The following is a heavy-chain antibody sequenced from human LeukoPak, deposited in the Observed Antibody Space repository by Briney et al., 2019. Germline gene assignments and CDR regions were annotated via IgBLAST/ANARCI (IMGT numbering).Heavy chain of an antibody. CDR1: GFTFSIYA. CDR2: ISGSGGST. D-gene: IGHD4-17*01. V-gene: IGHV3-23*01. Sequence: GGSLRLSCAASGFTFSIYAMSWVRQAPGKGLEWVSAISGSGGSTYYADSVKGRFTISRDNSKNTLYLQMNSLRAEDTAVYYCAKSGRDYPYYFDYWGQGTLVTVSS. CDR3: AKSGRDYPYYFDY. J-gene: IGHJ4*02.